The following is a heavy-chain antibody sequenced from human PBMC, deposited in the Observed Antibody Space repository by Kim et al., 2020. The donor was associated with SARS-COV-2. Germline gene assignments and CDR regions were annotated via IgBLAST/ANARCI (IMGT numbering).Heavy chain of an antibody. J-gene: IGHJ6*02. CDR3: ARDLPTPTSLSLYYDVWGGILERVDGMDG. D-gene: IGHD3-3*01. CDR1: GYTFTSYY. Sequence: ASVKVSCKASGYTFTSYYMHWVRQAPGQGLEWMGIINPSGGGTSYAQKFQGRVTMTRDTSTSTVYMELSSLRSEDTAVYYCARDLPTPTSLSLYYDVWGGILERVDGMDGWGQGTTVTVSS. CDR2: INPSGGGT. V-gene: IGHV1-46*01.